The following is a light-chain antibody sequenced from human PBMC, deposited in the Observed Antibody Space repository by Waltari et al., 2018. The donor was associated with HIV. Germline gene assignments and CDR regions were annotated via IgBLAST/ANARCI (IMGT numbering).Light chain of an antibody. V-gene: IGKV3-15*01. CDR3: QQYNNWPGIT. CDR1: QSINNN. CDR2: GAS. Sequence: EILMTQSPATLSVSPGERATLSCRASQSINNNLAWYQQKPGQAPRPLIYGASTGATGIPARFSCSGSGTEFTLTISSLQSEDFAVYYCQQYNNWPGITFGPGTKVDIK. J-gene: IGKJ3*01.